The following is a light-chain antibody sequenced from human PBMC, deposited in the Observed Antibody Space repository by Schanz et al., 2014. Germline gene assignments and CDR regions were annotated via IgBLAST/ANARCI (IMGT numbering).Light chain of an antibody. Sequence: DIVLTQSPDSLAVSLGERATIHCKSNESLLFDTNNQNYLAWYQQKSGQPPKLLFYWASTRESGVPDRFSGSGSGTDFTLTISSLQTEDVAVYYCQQYYGIPLTFGGGTKVEIK. V-gene: IGKV4-1*01. CDR2: WAS. J-gene: IGKJ4*01. CDR1: ESLLFDTNNQNY. CDR3: QQYYGIPLT.